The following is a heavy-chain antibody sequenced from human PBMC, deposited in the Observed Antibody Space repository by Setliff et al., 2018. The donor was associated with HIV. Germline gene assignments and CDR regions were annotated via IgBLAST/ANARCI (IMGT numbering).Heavy chain of an antibody. Sequence: GGSLRLSCAASGFTFSNYPMHWVRQAPGKGLEWVAVISSDGTNKYYIDSVKDRFTISRDNFKNTLYLQMNSLRAEDTAVYYCARAVHSGWYYFDYWGQGTLVTVSS. V-gene: IGHV3-30*04. CDR3: ARAVHSGWYYFDY. D-gene: IGHD6-19*01. J-gene: IGHJ4*02. CDR1: GFTFSNYP. CDR2: ISSDGTNK.